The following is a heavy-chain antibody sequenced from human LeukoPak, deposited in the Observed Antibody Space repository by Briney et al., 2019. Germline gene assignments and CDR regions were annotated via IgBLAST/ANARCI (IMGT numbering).Heavy chain of an antibody. D-gene: IGHD4-11*01. CDR1: GYTFTTYG. CDR2: INTDNGNT. J-gene: IGHJ3*02. V-gene: IGHV1-3*03. Sequence: ASVKVSCKASGYTFTTYGIHWVRQAPGQRLEWMGWINTDNGNTKYSHEFQGRVTITRDTSASTAYMELSSLRSEDMAVYYCAKGFRNDYKDHYDAFEIWGQGTMVTVSS. CDR3: AKGFRNDYKDHYDAFEI.